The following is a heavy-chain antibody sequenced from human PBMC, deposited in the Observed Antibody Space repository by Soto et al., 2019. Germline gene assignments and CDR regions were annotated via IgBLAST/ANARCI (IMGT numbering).Heavy chain of an antibody. D-gene: IGHD3-3*01. V-gene: IGHV1-8*01. CDR3: ARNWGPYYDFWSGSYYYGMDV. Sequence: ASVKVSCKASGYTFTSYDTNWVRQATGQGLEWMGWMNPNSGNTGYAQKFQGRVTMTRNTSISTAYMELSSLRSEDTAVYYCARNWGPYYDFWSGSYYYGMDVWGQGTTVTVSS. J-gene: IGHJ6*02. CDR2: MNPNSGNT. CDR1: GYTFTSYD.